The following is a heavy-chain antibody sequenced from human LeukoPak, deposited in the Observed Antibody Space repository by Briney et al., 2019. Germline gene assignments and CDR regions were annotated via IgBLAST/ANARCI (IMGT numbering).Heavy chain of an antibody. Sequence: ASVKVSCKASGYTFTGYYMHWVRQARGQGLEWMGWINPNSGGTNNAQKFQGRVTMTRDTYISTAYMELSRLRSDDTAVYYCGRDRLPYYYDSSGYFLDYWGQGTLVTVSS. CDR1: GYTFTGYY. V-gene: IGHV1-2*02. J-gene: IGHJ4*02. CDR3: GRDRLPYYYDSSGYFLDY. D-gene: IGHD3-22*01. CDR2: INPNSGGT.